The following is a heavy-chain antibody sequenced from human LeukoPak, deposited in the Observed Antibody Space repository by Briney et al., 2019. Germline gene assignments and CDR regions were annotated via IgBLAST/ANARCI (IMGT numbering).Heavy chain of an antibody. D-gene: IGHD3-22*01. V-gene: IGHV4-39*01. CDR2: IYYSGST. Sequence: PSETLSLTCTVSGGSIGSSSYYWGWIRQPPGKGLEWIGSIYYSGSTYYNPSLKSRVTISVDTSKNQFSLKLSSVTAADTAVYYCASYDSSGYGLDAFDIWGQGTMVTVSS. J-gene: IGHJ3*02. CDR3: ASYDSSGYGLDAFDI. CDR1: GGSIGSSSYY.